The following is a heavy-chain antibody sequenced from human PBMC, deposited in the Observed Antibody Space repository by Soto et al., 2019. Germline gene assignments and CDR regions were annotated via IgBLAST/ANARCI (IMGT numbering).Heavy chain of an antibody. CDR2: ISYDGSNK. D-gene: IGHD1-26*01. J-gene: IGHJ6*02. CDR3: AKGEGLPTKYYGMDV. Sequence: GGSLRLSCAASGFTFSSYGMHWVRQAPGKGLEWVAVISYDGSNKYYADSVKGRFTISRDNSKNTLYLQMNSLRAEDTAVYYCAKGEGLPTKYYGMDVWGQGTTVTVSS. CDR1: GFTFSSYG. V-gene: IGHV3-30*18.